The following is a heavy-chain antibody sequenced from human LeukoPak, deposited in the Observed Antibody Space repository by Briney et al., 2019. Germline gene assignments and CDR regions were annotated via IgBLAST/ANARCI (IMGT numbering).Heavy chain of an antibody. CDR2: ISAYNGNT. Sequence: ASVTVSCKASGYTFTSYGISWVRQAPGQGLEWMGWISAYNGNTNYAQKLQGRVTMTTDTSTSTAYMELRSLRSDDTAVYYCARDEGCSSTSCYTGGDYYYYYGMDVWGQGTTVTVSS. CDR3: ARDEGCSSTSCYTGGDYYYYYGMDV. J-gene: IGHJ6*02. V-gene: IGHV1-18*01. D-gene: IGHD2-2*02. CDR1: GYTFTSYG.